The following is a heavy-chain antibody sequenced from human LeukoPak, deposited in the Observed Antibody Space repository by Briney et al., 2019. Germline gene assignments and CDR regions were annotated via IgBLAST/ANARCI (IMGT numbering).Heavy chain of an antibody. J-gene: IGHJ3*02. CDR1: GFTFSDYY. Sequence: GGSLRLSCAASGFTFSDYYMSWIRQAPGKGLEWVSYISSSGSTIYYADSVKGRLTISRDNAKNSLYLQMNSLRAEDTAVYYCAVLRYFDWLSRDAFDIWGQGTMVTVSS. CDR3: AVLRYFDWLSRDAFDI. D-gene: IGHD3-9*01. CDR2: ISSSGSTI. V-gene: IGHV3-11*01.